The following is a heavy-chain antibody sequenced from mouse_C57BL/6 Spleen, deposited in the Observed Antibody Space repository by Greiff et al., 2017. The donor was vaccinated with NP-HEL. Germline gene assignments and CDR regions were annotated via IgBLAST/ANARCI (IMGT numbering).Heavy chain of an antibody. Sequence: QVQLQQSGPELVKPGASVKISCKASGYAFSSSWMNWVKQRPGKGLEWIGRIYPGDGDTNYNGKFKGKATLTADKSSSTAYMQLSSLTSEDSAVYFCARWLFPYAMDYWGQRTSVTVSS. J-gene: IGHJ4*01. CDR3: ARWLFPYAMDY. CDR1: GYAFSSSW. CDR2: IYPGDGDT. V-gene: IGHV1-82*01. D-gene: IGHD2-2*01.